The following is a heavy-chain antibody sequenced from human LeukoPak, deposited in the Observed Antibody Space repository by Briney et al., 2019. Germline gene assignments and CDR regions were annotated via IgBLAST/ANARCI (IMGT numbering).Heavy chain of an antibody. D-gene: IGHD3-10*01. CDR1: GYTFTAYY. CDR3: ARNPDYYGSGIYAPDY. V-gene: IGHV1-2*02. CDR2: INPNSGGT. J-gene: IGHJ4*02. Sequence: ASVKVSCKASGYTFTAYYMHWVRQGPRQGLEWMGWINPNSGGTKYAQKFQGRVTMTRDTSISTVYMELSRLRSDDTAVYYCARNPDYYGSGIYAPDYWGQGTLVTVSS.